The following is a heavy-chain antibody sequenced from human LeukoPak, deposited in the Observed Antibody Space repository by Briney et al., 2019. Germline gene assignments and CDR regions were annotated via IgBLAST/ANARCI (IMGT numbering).Heavy chain of an antibody. CDR2: IIPIFGTA. CDR1: GGTFSSYA. J-gene: IGHJ4*02. Sequence: SVKVSCKASGGTFSSYAISWVRQAPGQGLEWMGGIIPIFGTANYAQKFQGRVTITADESTSTAYMELSSLRSEDTAVYYCARLGPTCPSCDYWGQGTLVTVSS. D-gene: IGHD3-16*01. CDR3: ARLGPTCPSCDY. V-gene: IGHV1-69*13.